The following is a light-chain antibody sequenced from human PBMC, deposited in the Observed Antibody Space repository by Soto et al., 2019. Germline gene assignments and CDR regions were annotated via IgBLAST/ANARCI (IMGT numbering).Light chain of an antibody. Sequence: DIQMTQSPSTLSGSVGDRVTITCRASQTISSWLAWYQQKPGKAPKLLICKGSNYKSGVPSRFSGSGSGTEFTLTISSLQPNEFATYYCQHYNSYSEAFGQGTKVELK. V-gene: IGKV1-5*03. J-gene: IGKJ1*01. CDR2: KGS. CDR3: QHYNSYSEA. CDR1: QTISSW.